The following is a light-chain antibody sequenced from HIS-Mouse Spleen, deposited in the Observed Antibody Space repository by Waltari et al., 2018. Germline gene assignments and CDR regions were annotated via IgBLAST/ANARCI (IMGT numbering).Light chain of an antibody. J-gene: IGKJ5*01. V-gene: IGKV3-20*01. CDR1: QSVSSSY. CDR3: QQYGSSPGIT. CDR2: GAS. Sequence: EIVLTQSPGTLSLSPGERATLSCRASQSVSSSYLAWYQQKPGQAPRLIIYGASSRATGVPDRFSGSGSGTDFTLTISRLEPEDFAVYYCQQYGSSPGITFGQGTRLEIK.